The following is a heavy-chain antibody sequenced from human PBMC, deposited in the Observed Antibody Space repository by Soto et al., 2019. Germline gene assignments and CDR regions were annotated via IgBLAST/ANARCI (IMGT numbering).Heavy chain of an antibody. CDR1: GGTFSSYT. V-gene: IGHV1-69*02. CDR3: AGSPDYGDYRDY. CDR2: IIPILGIA. Sequence: QVQLVQSGAEVKKPGSSVKVSCKASGGTFSSYTISWVRQAPGQGLEWMGRIIPILGIANYAQKFQGRVTITADKSQGQAYMELSRLRSGDTAVYYCAGSPDYGDYRDYWGQGTLVTVSS. J-gene: IGHJ4*02. D-gene: IGHD4-17*01.